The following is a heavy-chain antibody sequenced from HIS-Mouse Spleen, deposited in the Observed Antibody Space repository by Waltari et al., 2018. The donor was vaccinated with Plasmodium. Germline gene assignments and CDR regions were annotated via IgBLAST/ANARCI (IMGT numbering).Heavy chain of an antibody. J-gene: IGHJ2*01. CDR2: IKQEGSEK. CDR1: GFTFSRSW. CDR3: ASSWYWYFDL. Sequence: EVQLVESGGGLVQPGGSLRLSCAASGFTFSRSWMSWVRQAPGKGLEWVANIKQEGSEKYYVDSVKGRFTISRDNAKNSLYLQMNSLRAEDTAVYYCASSWYWYFDLWGRGTLVTVSS. D-gene: IGHD6-13*01. V-gene: IGHV3-7*01.